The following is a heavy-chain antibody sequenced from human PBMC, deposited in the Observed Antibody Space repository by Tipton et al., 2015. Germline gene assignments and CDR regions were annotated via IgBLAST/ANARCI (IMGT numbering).Heavy chain of an antibody. CDR1: GDSISSYY. Sequence: TLSLTCTVSGDSISSYYWSWVRQPPGKGLEWIGFIYYSGSTYYNLSLKSRVTMSEDTSKNQFSLKLISVTAADTAVYYCAREVWYNDSTGYDYWGQGTLVTVSS. J-gene: IGHJ4*02. CDR3: AREVWYNDSTGYDY. D-gene: IGHD3-22*01. CDR2: IYYSGST. V-gene: IGHV4-59*04.